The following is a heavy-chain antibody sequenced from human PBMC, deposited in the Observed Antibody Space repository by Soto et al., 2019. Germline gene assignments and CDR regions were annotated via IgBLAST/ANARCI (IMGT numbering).Heavy chain of an antibody. J-gene: IGHJ4*02. CDR2: ISSTSTYI. Sequence: GGSLRLSCEGSGFTFSRYSMNWVRQAPGKGLEWVAPISSTSTYIYYGDFVKGRFSIARDNAKNSLYLQMDSLRDEDTALYYCASEYCTGNSCYSRIFDYWGQGTLVTVSS. CDR3: ASEYCTGNSCYSRIFDY. CDR1: GFTFSRYS. V-gene: IGHV3-21*01. D-gene: IGHD2-21*01.